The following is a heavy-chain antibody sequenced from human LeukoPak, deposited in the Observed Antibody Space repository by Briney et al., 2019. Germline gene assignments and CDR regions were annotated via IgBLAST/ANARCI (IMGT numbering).Heavy chain of an antibody. CDR1: GGSISSYY. CDR3: ARVAGGYFDY. Sequence: PSETLSLTCTVSGGSISSYYWSWIRLPPGKGLEWIGYIYYSGSTNYNPSLKSRVTISVDTSKNQFSLKLSSVTAADTAVYYCARVAGGYFDYWGQGTLVTVSS. J-gene: IGHJ4*02. D-gene: IGHD3-16*01. CDR2: IYYSGST. V-gene: IGHV4-59*01.